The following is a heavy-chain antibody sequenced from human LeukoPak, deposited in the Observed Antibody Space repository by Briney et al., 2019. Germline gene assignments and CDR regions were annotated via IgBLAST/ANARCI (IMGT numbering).Heavy chain of an antibody. J-gene: IGHJ6*02. CDR3: ARVPGFNYYYYYGMDV. CDR2: IWCDGSNK. D-gene: IGHD3-10*01. V-gene: IGHV3-33*08. Sequence: PGGSLRLSCAASGFTFSSYAMHWVRQAPGKGLEWVAVIWCDGSNKYYADSVKGRFTISRDNSKNTLYLQMNSLRAEDTAVYYCARVPGFNYYYYYGMDVWGQGTTVTVSS. CDR1: GFTFSSYA.